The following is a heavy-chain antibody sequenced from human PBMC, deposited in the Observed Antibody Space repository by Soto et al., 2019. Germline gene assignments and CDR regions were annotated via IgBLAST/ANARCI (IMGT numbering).Heavy chain of an antibody. CDR1: GYTFTSYA. CDR3: ARDLSLWPSPLNWFDP. D-gene: IGHD3-10*01. V-gene: IGHV1-3*01. Sequence: ASVNVSCKASGYTFTSYAMHWVRQAPGQRLEWMGWINAGNGNTKYSQKFQGRVTITRDTSASTAYMELSSLRSEDTAVYYCARDLSLWPSPLNWFDPWGQGTLVTVSS. CDR2: INAGNGNT. J-gene: IGHJ5*02.